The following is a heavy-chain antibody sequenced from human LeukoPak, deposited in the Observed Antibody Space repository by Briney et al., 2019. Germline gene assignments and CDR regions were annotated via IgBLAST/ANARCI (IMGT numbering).Heavy chain of an antibody. J-gene: IGHJ4*02. V-gene: IGHV3-21*01. D-gene: IGHD2-15*01. Sequence: GGSLRLSCAASGFTFSNYNMNWVRQAPGKAMEWVSSITSSGTYIFYADSVKGRFTISRDNSKNTLYLQMGSLRAEDMAVYYCARGRLRYCSGGSCYSEFDYWGQGTLVTVSS. CDR2: ITSSGTYI. CDR3: ARGRLRYCSGGSCYSEFDY. CDR1: GFTFSNYN.